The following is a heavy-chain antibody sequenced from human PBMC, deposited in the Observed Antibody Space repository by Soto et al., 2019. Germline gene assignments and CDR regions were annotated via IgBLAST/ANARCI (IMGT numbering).Heavy chain of an antibody. CDR3: ARDASGYDFDY. Sequence: EVQLVESGGGLVKPGGSLRLSCGASGFTFSDYNMIWVRQAPGKGLEWVSYIGSGDNYRYYADSVKGRFTISRDNAKKSLHLQMNSLRAEDTAVYYCARDASGYDFDYWGQGTLVNVSS. CDR1: GFTFSDYN. V-gene: IGHV3-21*01. J-gene: IGHJ4*02. D-gene: IGHD5-12*01. CDR2: IGSGDNYR.